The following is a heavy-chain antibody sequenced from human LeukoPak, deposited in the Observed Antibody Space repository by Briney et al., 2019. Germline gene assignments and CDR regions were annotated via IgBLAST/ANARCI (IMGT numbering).Heavy chain of an antibody. Sequence: SETLSLTCAVYGGSFSGYYWSWIRQPPGKGLEWIGEINHSGSTNYNPSLTSRVTISVDASKNQFSLKLSSVTAADTAVYYCAEWFYDYWGQGTLVTVSS. J-gene: IGHJ4*02. CDR2: INHSGST. V-gene: IGHV4-34*01. CDR3: AEWFYDY. CDR1: GGSFSGYY. D-gene: IGHD3-3*01.